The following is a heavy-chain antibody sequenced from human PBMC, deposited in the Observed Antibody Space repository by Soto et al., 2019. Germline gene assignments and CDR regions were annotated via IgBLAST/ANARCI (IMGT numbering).Heavy chain of an antibody. Sequence: AGGSLRLSCAASGFTFSSYWMHWVRQAPGKGLVWVSRINSDGSSTSYADSVKGRFTISRDNAKNTLYLQMNSLRAEDTAVYYCASPMYYYDSSGYLLAPLGYWGQGTLVTVSS. CDR1: GFTFSSYW. CDR2: INSDGSST. D-gene: IGHD3-22*01. CDR3: ASPMYYYDSSGYLLAPLGY. V-gene: IGHV3-74*01. J-gene: IGHJ4*02.